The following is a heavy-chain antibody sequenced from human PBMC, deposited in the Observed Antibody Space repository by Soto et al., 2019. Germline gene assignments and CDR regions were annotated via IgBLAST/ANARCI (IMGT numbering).Heavy chain of an antibody. J-gene: IGHJ4*02. Sequence: GGSLRLSCAASGFTFSSYAMSWVRQAPGKGLEWVSAISGSGGSTYYADSVKGRFTISRDNSKNTLYLQMNSLRAEDTAVYYCAKFVIVATILASPFDYWGQGTLVTVSS. CDR3: AKFVIVATILASPFDY. D-gene: IGHD5-12*01. CDR1: GFTFSSYA. V-gene: IGHV3-23*01. CDR2: ISGSGGST.